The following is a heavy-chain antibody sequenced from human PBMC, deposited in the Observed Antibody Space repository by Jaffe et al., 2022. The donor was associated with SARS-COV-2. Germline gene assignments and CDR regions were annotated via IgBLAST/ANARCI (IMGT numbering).Heavy chain of an antibody. J-gene: IGHJ6*02. V-gene: IGHV3-33*01. CDR3: ARSLPLRYEPDYYGMDV. D-gene: IGHD2-15*01. CDR1: GFTFSSYG. CDR2: IWYDGSNK. Sequence: QVQLVESGGGVVQPGRSLRLSCAASGFTFSSYGMHWVRQAPGKGLEWVAVIWYDGSNKYYADSVKGRFTISRDNSKNTLYLQMNSLRAEDTAVYYCARSLPLRYEPDYYGMDVWGQGTTVTVSS.